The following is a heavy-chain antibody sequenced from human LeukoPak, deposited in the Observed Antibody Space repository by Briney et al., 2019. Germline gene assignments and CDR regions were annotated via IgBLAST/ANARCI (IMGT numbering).Heavy chain of an antibody. D-gene: IGHD3-10*01. Sequence: PGGSLRLSCAASGFTFSSYGMHWVRQAPGKGLEWVAFIRYDGSNKYYADSVKGRFTISRDNSKNTLYLQMNSLRAEDTAVYYCANGNGSGSYYLVDAFDIWGQGTMVTVSS. CDR3: ANGNGSGSYYLVDAFDI. CDR1: GFTFSSYG. CDR2: IRYDGSNK. V-gene: IGHV3-30*02. J-gene: IGHJ3*02.